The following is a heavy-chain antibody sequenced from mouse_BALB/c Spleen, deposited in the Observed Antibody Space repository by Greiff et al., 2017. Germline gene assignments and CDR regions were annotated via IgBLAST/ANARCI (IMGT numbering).Heavy chain of an antibody. J-gene: IGHJ4*01. V-gene: IGHV1S137*01. CDR3: ARKGIYYDYDGAMDY. CDR1: GYTFTDYA. Sequence: VQLQQSGAELVRPGVSVKISCKGSGYTFTDYAMHWVKQSHAKSLEWIGVISTYYGDASYNQKFKGKATMTVDKSSSTAYMELARLTSEDSAIYYCARKGIYYDYDGAMDYWGQGTSVTVSS. CDR2: ISTYYGDA. D-gene: IGHD2-4*01.